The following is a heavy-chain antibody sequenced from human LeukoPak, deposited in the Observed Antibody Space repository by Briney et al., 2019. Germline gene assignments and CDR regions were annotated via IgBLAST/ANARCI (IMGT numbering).Heavy chain of an antibody. CDR3: ARDQSWTTGFDI. V-gene: IGHV6-1*01. CDR1: GDSVSSNRAT. J-gene: IGHJ3*02. CDR2: MYYMSKWYN. Sequence: SQTLSLTCAISGDSVSSNRATWNWIRQSPSRGLEWLGRMYYMSKWYNDYAVSVKSRITINPDTSKNQFSLQLNSVTPEDTAVYFCARDQSWTTGFDIWSQGTVVTVSS. D-gene: IGHD2-8*02.